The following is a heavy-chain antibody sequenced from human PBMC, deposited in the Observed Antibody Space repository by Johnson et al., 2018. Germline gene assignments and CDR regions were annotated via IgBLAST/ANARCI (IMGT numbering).Heavy chain of an antibody. CDR2: INPSGGST. Sequence: QVQLVQSGAEVKKPGASVKVSCKASGSTFSDYDINWVRQATGQGLEWMGIINPSGGSTSYAQKFQGRVTITADESTSTAYMELSSLRSEDTAVYYCARMDIVDYGMDVWGQGTTVTVSS. D-gene: IGHD2-2*03. J-gene: IGHJ6*02. CDR3: ARMDIVDYGMDV. CDR1: GSTFSDYD. V-gene: IGHV1-46*01.